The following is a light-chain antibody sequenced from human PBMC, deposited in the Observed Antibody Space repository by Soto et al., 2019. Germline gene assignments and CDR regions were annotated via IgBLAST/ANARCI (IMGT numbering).Light chain of an antibody. CDR1: QTISSW. V-gene: IGKV1-5*03. CDR3: QQYGFSPIS. J-gene: IGKJ5*01. Sequence: DIQMTQSPSTLSGSVGDRVTITCRASQTISSWLAWYQQKPGKAPKLLIYKASTLKSGVPSRFSGSGSGTEFTLTISRLEPEDFAVYSCQQYGFSPISFGQGTRLEIK. CDR2: KAS.